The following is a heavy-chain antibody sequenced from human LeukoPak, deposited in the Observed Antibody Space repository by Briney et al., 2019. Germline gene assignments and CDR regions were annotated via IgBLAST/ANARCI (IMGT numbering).Heavy chain of an antibody. D-gene: IGHD6-19*01. CDR2: ISDDGSTK. CDR1: GFTFCTYA. V-gene: IGHV3-30*01. J-gene: IGHJ6*03. CDR3: ARARYSSGWIYYMDV. Sequence: GRSLRLSCAASGFTFCTYASHWVRQAPRKGLEWVAVISDDGSTKYYAESVKGRFTISRDNSKNTLYLQMNSLRAEDTAVYYCARARYSSGWIYYMDVWGKGTAVTVSS.